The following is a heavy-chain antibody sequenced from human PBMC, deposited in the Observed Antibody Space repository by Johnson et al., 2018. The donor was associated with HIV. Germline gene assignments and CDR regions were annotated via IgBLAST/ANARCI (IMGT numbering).Heavy chain of an antibody. D-gene: IGHD3-22*01. CDR3: AKDQSTVVVPNAFDI. J-gene: IGHJ3*02. Sequence: QVQLVESGGGVVQPGRSLRLSCAASGLTFSSYAMHWVRQAPGKGLEWVAVISYDGSNKYYADSVKGRFTISRDNSKNTLYLQMNSLRAEDTAVYYCAKDQSTVVVPNAFDIWGQGTMVTVSS. V-gene: IGHV3-30-3*01. CDR1: GLTFSSYA. CDR2: ISYDGSNK.